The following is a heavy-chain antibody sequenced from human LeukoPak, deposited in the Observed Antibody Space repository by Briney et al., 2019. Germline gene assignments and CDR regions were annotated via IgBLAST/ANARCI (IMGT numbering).Heavy chain of an antibody. Sequence: GGSLRLSCAASGFTFSSYAMHWVRQAPGKGLEYVSAISSNGGSTYYANSVKGRFNISRDNSKNTLYLQMGSLRAEDMAVYYCARVIGGYSYGPFDYWGQGTLVTVSS. V-gene: IGHV3-64*01. D-gene: IGHD5-18*01. CDR1: GFTFSSYA. CDR2: ISSNGGST. J-gene: IGHJ4*02. CDR3: ARVIGGYSYGPFDY.